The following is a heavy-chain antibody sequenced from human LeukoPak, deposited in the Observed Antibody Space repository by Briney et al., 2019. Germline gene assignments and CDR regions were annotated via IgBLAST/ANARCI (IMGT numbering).Heavy chain of an antibody. D-gene: IGHD2-2*02. J-gene: IGHJ4*02. Sequence: GGSLRLSCAASGFTFSSYGMHWVRQAPGKGLEWVAVISYDGSNKYYADSVKGRFTISRDNSKNTLYLQMNSLRAEDTAVYYCAKIWSGGTGRDCSSTSCYTDYWGQGTLVTVSS. CDR1: GFTFSSYG. CDR2: ISYDGSNK. CDR3: AKIWSGGTGRDCSSTSCYTDY. V-gene: IGHV3-30*18.